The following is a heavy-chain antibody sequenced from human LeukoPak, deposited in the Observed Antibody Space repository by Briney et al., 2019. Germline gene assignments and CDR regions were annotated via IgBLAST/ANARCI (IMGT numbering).Heavy chain of an antibody. CDR3: AKGSGGSGSFYNHFDC. CDR2: ISSDGSNK. J-gene: IGHJ4*02. Sequence: GGSLRLSCAASGLSFNSCGMHWVRQAPGKGLEWVAVISSDGSNKYYADSVKGRFAISRDNSKNTLSLQMNSLRTEDTAVFYCAKGSGGSGSFYNHFDCWGQGTLVTVSS. D-gene: IGHD3-10*01. V-gene: IGHV3-30*18. CDR1: GLSFNSCG.